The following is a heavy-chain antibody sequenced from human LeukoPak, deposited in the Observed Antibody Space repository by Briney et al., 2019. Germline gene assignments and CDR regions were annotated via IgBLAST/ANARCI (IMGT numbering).Heavy chain of an antibody. Sequence: SETLSLTCTVSGGSISSYYWSWIRQPAGKGLEWIGRIYTSGSTNYNPSLKSRVTMSVDTSKNQFSLKLSSVAAADTAVYYCARGSMYSSGWYYFDYWGQGTLITVSS. V-gene: IGHV4-4*07. CDR3: ARGSMYSSGWYYFDY. CDR1: GGSISSYY. J-gene: IGHJ4*02. CDR2: IYTSGST. D-gene: IGHD6-19*01.